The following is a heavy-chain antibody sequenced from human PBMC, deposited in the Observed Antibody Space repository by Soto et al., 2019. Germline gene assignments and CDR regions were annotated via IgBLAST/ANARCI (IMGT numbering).Heavy chain of an antibody. V-gene: IGHV4-61*05. J-gene: IGHJ4*02. Sequence: SETLSLTCTVSGGSISSSNCCWVWIRQPPGKGLEWIGYIYYSGSTNYNPPHKSRVTISVDTSKNQFSLKLNSMTAADTAVYYCARHHYGSGSTHYAYWAQGTLVTVS. D-gene: IGHD3-10*01. CDR3: ARHHYGSGSTHYAY. CDR2: IYYSGST. CDR1: GGSISSSNCC.